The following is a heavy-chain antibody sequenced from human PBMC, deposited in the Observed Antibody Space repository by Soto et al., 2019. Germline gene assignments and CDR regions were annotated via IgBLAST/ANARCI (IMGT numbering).Heavy chain of an antibody. V-gene: IGHV1-8*01. CDR3: ARGMVVSGGWYEGGDD. CDR2: MNPNSGNT. J-gene: IGHJ4*02. CDR1: GYTFTSYD. Sequence: QVQLVQSGAEVKKPGASVKVSCKASGYTFTSYDINWVRQATGQGLEWMGWMNPNSGNTGYAQKFQGRVTMTRNTSRSPAYMELSSLRSEDTAVYYCARGMVVSGGWYEGGDDWGQGALVTVSS. D-gene: IGHD6-19*01.